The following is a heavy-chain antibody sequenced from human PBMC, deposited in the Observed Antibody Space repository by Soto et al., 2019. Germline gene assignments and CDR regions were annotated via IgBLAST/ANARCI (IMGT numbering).Heavy chain of an antibody. CDR1: GITFSSYA. CDR2: ISKNGSNK. V-gene: IGHV3-30*15. CDR3: AHLAGLSNTDDY. J-gene: IGHJ4*02. Sequence: SLRLSCAASGITFSSYALHRVRQAPGKGLVWLEAISKNGSNKFYVDSVKGRFTISRNNAECTLYLQMSSPRTEDTAVYYCAHLAGLSNTDDYWGQGTLVTVSS. D-gene: IGHD5-18*01.